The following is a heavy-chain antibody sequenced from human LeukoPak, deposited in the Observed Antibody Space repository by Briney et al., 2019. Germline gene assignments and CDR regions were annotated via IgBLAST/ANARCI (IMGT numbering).Heavy chain of an antibody. CDR3: TRRVSTTRWFDP. CDR1: GFTLSSYW. D-gene: IGHD2-15*01. Sequence: GGSLRLSCAASGFTLSSYWMHWVRQAPGKGLVWVSRIKSDGSTTNYAGSVKGRFTISRDNAENTLYLQRNSLRVEDTAVYYCTRRVSTTRWFDPWGQGTLVTVSS. V-gene: IGHV3-74*01. J-gene: IGHJ5*02. CDR2: IKSDGSTT.